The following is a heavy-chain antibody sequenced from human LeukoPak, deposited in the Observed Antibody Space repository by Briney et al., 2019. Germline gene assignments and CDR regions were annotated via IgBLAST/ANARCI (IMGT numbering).Heavy chain of an antibody. V-gene: IGHV4-59*12. J-gene: IGHJ4*02. D-gene: IGHD3-9*01. CDR1: GDSIGSSY. CDR2: VYYSGST. Sequence: SETLSLTCTVSGDSIGSSYWSWIRQPPGKRLEWIGYVYYSGSTNYNPSLKSRVTISVDTSKNEFSLKLSSVTAADTAMYYCARAYDILTGYYYSRSPSFDYWGQGTLVTVSS. CDR3: ARAYDILTGYYYSRSPSFDY.